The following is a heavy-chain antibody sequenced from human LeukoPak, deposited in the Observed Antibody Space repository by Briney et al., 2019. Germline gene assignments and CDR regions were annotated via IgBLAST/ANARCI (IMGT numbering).Heavy chain of an antibody. CDR3: ARARVDTAMDYYFDY. J-gene: IGHJ4*02. CDR1: GGSFSGYY. Sequence: SETLSLTCAVYGGSFSGYYWSWIRQPPGKGLEWIGEINHSGSTNYNPSLKSRVTISVDTSKNQFPLKLSSVTAADTAVYYCARARVDTAMDYYFDYWGQGTLVTVSS. D-gene: IGHD5-18*01. V-gene: IGHV4-34*01. CDR2: INHSGST.